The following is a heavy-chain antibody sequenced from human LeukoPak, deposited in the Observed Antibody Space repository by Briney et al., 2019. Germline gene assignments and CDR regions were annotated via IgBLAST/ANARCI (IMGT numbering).Heavy chain of an antibody. CDR2: IDHRGST. J-gene: IGHJ4*02. CDR1: GGSFSGYN. D-gene: IGHD6-13*01. CDR3: VTPIGDSSTSEH. Sequence: SETLSLTCAVYGGSFSGYNWSWIRQSPGKGLEWIGEIDHRGSTNYDPSLKSRVTISVDTSKNQFSLRLSSVTTADTAVYYCVTPIGDSSTSEHWGQGTLVTVSS. V-gene: IGHV4-34*01.